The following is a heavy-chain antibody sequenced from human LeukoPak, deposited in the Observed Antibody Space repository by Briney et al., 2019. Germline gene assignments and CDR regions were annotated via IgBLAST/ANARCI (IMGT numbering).Heavy chain of an antibody. CDR3: ARDDGDDISIVNDYYLDS. D-gene: IGHD2/OR15-2a*01. CDR2: IFYDATNK. V-gene: IGHV3-30*06. Sequence: GGSLRLSCAASGFTFSSYGMHWDRQAPGKGLEWVAIIFYDATNKYYADSVKGRFTISRDNSKNTLYLQMNGLRPEDTAVYYCARDDGDDISIVNDYYLDSWGQGTLVTVSS. J-gene: IGHJ4*02. CDR1: GFTFSSYG.